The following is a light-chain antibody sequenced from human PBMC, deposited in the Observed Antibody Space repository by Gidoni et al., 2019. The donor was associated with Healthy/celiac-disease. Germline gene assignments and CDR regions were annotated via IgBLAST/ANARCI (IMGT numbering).Light chain of an antibody. CDR3: QQYGSSPSWT. J-gene: IGKJ1*01. CDR2: GGS. V-gene: IGKV3-20*01. CDR1: QSVSSSY. Sequence: EIVLTQSPGTLSLSPGERATISCRASQSVSSSYLAWYQQKPGQAPRLPIYGGSSRATGIPDRFSGSGSGTDFTLTISRLEPEDFAVYYCQQYGSSPSWTFGQGTKVEIK.